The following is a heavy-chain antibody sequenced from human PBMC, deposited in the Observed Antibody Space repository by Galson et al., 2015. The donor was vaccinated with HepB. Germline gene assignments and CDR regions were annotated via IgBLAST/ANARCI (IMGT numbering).Heavy chain of an antibody. CDR1: GGTLTSYA. V-gene: IGHV1-69*10. J-gene: IGHJ6*02. CDR3: ARARRDYDSVAGPGRYDMDV. Sequence: SVKVSCKASGGTLTSYALSWVRQAPGQGLEWMGGIIDVFGIVNYAQKFQGRVTISADKSTSTAYMHLRRLRSEDTAVYYCARARRDYDSVAGPGRYDMDVWGQRTTGTGSS. D-gene: IGHD3-3*01. CDR2: IIDVFGIV.